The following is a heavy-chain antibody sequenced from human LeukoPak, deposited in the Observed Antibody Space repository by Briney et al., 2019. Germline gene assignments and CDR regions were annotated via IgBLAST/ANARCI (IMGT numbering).Heavy chain of an antibody. Sequence: GGSLRLSCAASGFTFSTYWLSWVRQAPGKGLEWVANINQDETVKNYVDSVKGRFTISRDNAKNSLYLQMNSLRAEDTAVYYCAGLGGYGYFDYWGQGTLVTVSS. J-gene: IGHJ4*02. D-gene: IGHD4-17*01. V-gene: IGHV3-7*01. CDR1: GFTFSTYW. CDR2: INQDETVK. CDR3: AGLGGYGYFDY.